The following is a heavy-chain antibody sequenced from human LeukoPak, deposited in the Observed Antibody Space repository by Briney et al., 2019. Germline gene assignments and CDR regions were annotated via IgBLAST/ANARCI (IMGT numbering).Heavy chain of an antibody. CDR1: GYSFSNYW. J-gene: IGHJ4*02. Sequence: GESLKISCKGSGYSFSNYWIAWVRQMPGKGLKWMGIIYPGDSDTRYSPSAQGQVTISADKSISTAYLQWSNLKASDTAIYYCTRLATFSSGPLDYWGQGTLVTVSS. CDR3: TRLATFSSGPLDY. CDR2: IYPGDSDT. D-gene: IGHD5-18*01. V-gene: IGHV5-51*01.